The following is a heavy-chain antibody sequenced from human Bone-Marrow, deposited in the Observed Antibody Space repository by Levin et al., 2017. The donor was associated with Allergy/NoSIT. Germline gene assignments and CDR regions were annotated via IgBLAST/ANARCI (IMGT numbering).Heavy chain of an antibody. J-gene: IGHJ4*02. CDR2: ISGSDGNT. CDR1: GFTFSRYA. Sequence: GGSLRLSCAASGFTFSRYAMTWVRQAPGKGLEWVSTISGSDGNTYYADSVKGRFTISRDNSKNTLYLQMNSLRAEDTAVYYCAKDLYGDYDCDYWGQGTLVTFSS. D-gene: IGHD4-17*01. V-gene: IGHV3-23*01. CDR3: AKDLYGDYDCDY.